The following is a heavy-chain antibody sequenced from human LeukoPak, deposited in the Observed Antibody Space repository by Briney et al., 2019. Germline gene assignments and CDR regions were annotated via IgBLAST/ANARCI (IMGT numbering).Heavy chain of an antibody. J-gene: IGHJ4*02. D-gene: IGHD2-21*02. CDR2: IVVGSGNT. V-gene: IGHV1-58*02. Sequence: SVKVSCKASGFTFTSSAMQWVRQARGQRLEWIGWIVVGSGNTNYAQKFQERVTITRDMSTSTAYMELSSLRSVDTAVYYCVARTEAYCGGDCYSYWGQGTLVTVSS. CDR1: GFTFTSSA. CDR3: VARTEAYCGGDCYSY.